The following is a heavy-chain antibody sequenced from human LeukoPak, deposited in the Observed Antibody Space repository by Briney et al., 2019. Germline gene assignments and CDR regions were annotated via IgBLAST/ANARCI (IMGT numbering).Heavy chain of an antibody. CDR2: INPSGGTT. V-gene: IGHV1-46*01. J-gene: IGHJ3*02. CDR1: GYTFTSYH. Sequence: ASVKVSCKASGYTFTSYHMHWVRQAPGQGLEWMGIINPSGGTTNYAQKFQGRVTITADQSTSTAYMELSSLRSEDTAVYFCARSYDCGGDCFEAFDIWGQGTMVTVSS. CDR3: ARSYDCGGDCFEAFDI. D-gene: IGHD2-21*02.